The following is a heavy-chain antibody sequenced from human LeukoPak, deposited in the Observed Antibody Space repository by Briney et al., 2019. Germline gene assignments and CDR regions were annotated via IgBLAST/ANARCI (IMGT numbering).Heavy chain of an antibody. CDR1: GFTFSSYA. D-gene: IGHD6-13*01. J-gene: IGHJ4*02. CDR2: ISGSGGST. V-gene: IGHV3-23*01. CDR3: AKDHRKAAAGTFDY. Sequence: GESLKISCAASGFTFSSYAMSWVRQAPGKGLEWVSAISGSGGSTYYADSVKGRFIISRDNSKNTLYLQMNSLRAEDTAVYYCAKDHRKAAAGTFDYWGQGTLVTVSS.